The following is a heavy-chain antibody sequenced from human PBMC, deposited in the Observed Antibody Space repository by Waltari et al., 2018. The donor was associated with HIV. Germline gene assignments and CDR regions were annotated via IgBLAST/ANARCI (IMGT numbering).Heavy chain of an antibody. CDR2: INRGGRT. Sequence: QVQLQQLAARLLKPSETLSLTCGLSVGPFSDYYWSWIRYSPGKGLEWIGEINRGGRTNYNPSLKSRPTISADTSKNEFSLRLKSMTVADTAIYFCARGRPPGMLTLDSEWWTGWYFDLWGRGTLITVSS. D-gene: IGHD2-8*01. J-gene: IGHJ2*01. CDR3: ARGRPPGMLTLDSEWWTGWYFDL. CDR1: VGPFSDYY. V-gene: IGHV4-34*01.